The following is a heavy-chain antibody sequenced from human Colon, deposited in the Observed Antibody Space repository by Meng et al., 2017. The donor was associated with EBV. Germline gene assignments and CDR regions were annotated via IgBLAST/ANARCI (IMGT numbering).Heavy chain of an antibody. D-gene: IGHD3-10*01. CDR3: ARGTPGRSYSDY. J-gene: IGHJ4*02. CDR1: GSTFASYG. V-gene: IGHV1-18*01. Sequence: QCYRLQSGAEVKKPGASVMVSCKASGSTFASYGISWLRQAPGQGLEWMGWFVNNVDTYSAQKFQGRGTMTTDTHTSTAFMELRSLRSDDTAVYYCARGTPGRSYSDYWGQGTLVTVSS. CDR2: FVNNVDT.